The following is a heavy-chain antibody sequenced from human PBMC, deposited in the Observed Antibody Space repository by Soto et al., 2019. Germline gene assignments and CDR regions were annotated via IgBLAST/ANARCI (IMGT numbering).Heavy chain of an antibody. CDR1: GYTFTSYG. Sequence: QVQLVQSGAEVKKPGASVKVSCKASGYTFTSYGISWVRQAPGQGLEWMGWISAYNGNTNYAQKLQGRVTMTTDTSTSTAYMELRSLRSDDTAVYYCATSIAFWRGYYNAGWGYYYYGMDVWGQGTTVTVSS. V-gene: IGHV1-18*01. CDR3: ATSIAFWRGYYNAGWGYYYYGMDV. D-gene: IGHD3-3*01. J-gene: IGHJ6*02. CDR2: ISAYNGNT.